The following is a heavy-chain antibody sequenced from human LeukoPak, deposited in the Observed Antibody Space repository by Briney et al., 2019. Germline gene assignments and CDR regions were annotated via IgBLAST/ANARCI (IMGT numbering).Heavy chain of an antibody. J-gene: IGHJ6*02. CDR1: GFTFSGYA. CDR2: ISNNGGST. D-gene: IGHD3-10*01. V-gene: IGHV3-64*01. CDR3: ARRIYGSADYNGMDV. Sequence: GGSLRLSCAASGFTFSGYAMHWVRQAPGKGLEYVSGISNNGGSTFYANSVKGRFTISRDNSKNTLYLQMGSLRADDMAVYYCARRIYGSADYNGMDVWGQGTTVTVSS.